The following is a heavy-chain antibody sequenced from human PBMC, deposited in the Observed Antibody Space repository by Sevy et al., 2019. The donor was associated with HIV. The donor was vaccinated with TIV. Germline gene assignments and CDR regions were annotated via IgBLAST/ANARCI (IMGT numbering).Heavy chain of an antibody. V-gene: IGHV3-66*01. CDR2: IYSDGKT. J-gene: IGHJ4*02. Sequence: GESLKISCAASGFTVSRNYMSWVRQAPGKGLEWVSVIYSDGKTFYADSVQDRFTISRDNSKNTLYLQMNSRRAEDTAVYYCAGWSSAWTLFDYWGQGTLVTVSS. CDR3: AGWSSAWTLFDY. D-gene: IGHD6-19*01. CDR1: GFTVSRNY.